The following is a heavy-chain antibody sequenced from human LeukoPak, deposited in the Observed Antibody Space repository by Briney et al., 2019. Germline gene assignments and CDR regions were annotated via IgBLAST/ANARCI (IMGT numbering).Heavy chain of an antibody. CDR2: IYPGNPET. V-gene: IGHV5-51*01. CDR1: GYSFTSHW. Sequence: GESLKISCKGSGYSFTSHWIAWVRQMPGKGLEWMGIIYPGNPETRYSPPFQGQVTMSADKSIRTAYLQWSSLKASDTAIYYCARGVVGANDYFYGMDVWGQGTTVTVSS. D-gene: IGHD1-26*01. CDR3: ARGVVGANDYFYGMDV. J-gene: IGHJ6*02.